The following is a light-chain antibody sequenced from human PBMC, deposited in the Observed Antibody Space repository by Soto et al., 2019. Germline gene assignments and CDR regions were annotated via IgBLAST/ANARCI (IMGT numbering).Light chain of an antibody. CDR2: GAS. V-gene: IGKV3-15*01. Sequence: EIVMTQSPATLSVSPGERATLSCRASQSVSSNLAWYQQKPGQAPRLLIYGASTRATGIPARFSGSGSGTEFTITISSLQSEDFAVYYCQQYSNWPPITFGQGTRLEMK. J-gene: IGKJ5*01. CDR3: QQYSNWPPIT. CDR1: QSVSSN.